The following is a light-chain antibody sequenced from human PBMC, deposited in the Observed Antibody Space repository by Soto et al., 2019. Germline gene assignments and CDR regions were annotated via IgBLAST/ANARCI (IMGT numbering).Light chain of an antibody. Sequence: IVMKLSPAALSVSPGERATLSCRASQSVSSNFAWYQQKPGQAPRLLIFGASSRATGIPLRFSGSGSGTEFTLTISSLQSEDLALYYCHHYYSWPPGTFGQVTKADIK. CDR1: QSVSSN. V-gene: IGKV3-15*01. J-gene: IGKJ1*01. CDR2: GAS. CDR3: HHYYSWPPGT.